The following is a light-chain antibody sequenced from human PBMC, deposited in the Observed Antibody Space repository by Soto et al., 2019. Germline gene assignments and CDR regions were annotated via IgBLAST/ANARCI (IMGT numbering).Light chain of an antibody. CDR3: QHYNDCPLL. CDR2: GAS. J-gene: IGKJ2*01. V-gene: IGKV3-15*01. Sequence: EIVMTQSPVTLSVSPGERATLSCRASQDVNSNLAWYQQKPGQAPRLLIHGASTRATGIPARFSGSGSGTEFTLTISSLPSEDFAVDYCQHYNDCPLLVGQGTKLEIK. CDR1: QDVNSN.